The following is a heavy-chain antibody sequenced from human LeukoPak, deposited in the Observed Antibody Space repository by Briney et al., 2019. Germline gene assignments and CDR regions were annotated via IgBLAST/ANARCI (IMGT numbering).Heavy chain of an antibody. CDR3: ARSSRQNSSGRYYFDY. D-gene: IGHD6-19*01. Sequence: GGSLRLSCAASGFTFSSNAMNWVRQAPGKGLEWVGRTRSKAKSYTTEYAASVKGRFTISRDDSNNSLYLQMNSLKTEDTAVYFCARSSRQNSSGRYYFDYWGQGPLVTVSS. CDR1: GFTFSSNA. V-gene: IGHV3-72*01. J-gene: IGHJ4*02. CDR2: TRSKAKSYTT.